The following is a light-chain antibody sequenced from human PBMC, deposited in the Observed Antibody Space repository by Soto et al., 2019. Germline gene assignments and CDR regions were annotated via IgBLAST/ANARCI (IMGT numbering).Light chain of an antibody. CDR1: GSDVGYYNY. V-gene: IGLV2-14*01. CDR3: SSYTSSSPYV. Sequence: QSALTQPASVSGSPGQSITISCTGTGSDVGYYNYVSWYQQHPGKAPKLMIYEVSNRPSGVSNRFSGSKSGNTASLTISGLQAEDEADYYCSSYTSSSPYVFGTGTKVTVL. CDR2: EVS. J-gene: IGLJ1*01.